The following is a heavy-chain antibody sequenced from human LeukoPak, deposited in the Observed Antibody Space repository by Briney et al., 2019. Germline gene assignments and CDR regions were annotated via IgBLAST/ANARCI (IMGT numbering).Heavy chain of an antibody. CDR2: IYYSGST. CDR3: ARHSGYSAFDI. J-gene: IGHJ3*02. Sequence: PSETLSLTCTVSGGSISSYYRSWIRQPPGKGLEWIGYIYYSGSTNYNPSLKSRVTISVDTSKNQFSLKLSSVTAADTAVYYCARHSGYSAFDIWGQGTMVTVSS. V-gene: IGHV4-59*08. CDR1: GGSISSYY. D-gene: IGHD3-22*01.